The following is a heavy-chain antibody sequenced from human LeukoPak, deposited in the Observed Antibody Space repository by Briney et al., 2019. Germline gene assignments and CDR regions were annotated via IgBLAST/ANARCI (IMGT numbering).Heavy chain of an antibody. V-gene: IGHV4-59*01. J-gene: IGHJ3*02. CDR1: GGSISSYY. CDR3: ASRPVGYYDSSGYYWAFDI. CDR2: IYYSGST. Sequence: PSETLSLTCTVSGGSISSYYWSWIRQPPGKGLEWIGYIYYSGSTNYNPSLKSRVTISVDTSKNQFSLKLSSVTAADTAVYYCASRPVGYYDSSGYYWAFDIWGQGTMVTVSS. D-gene: IGHD3-22*01.